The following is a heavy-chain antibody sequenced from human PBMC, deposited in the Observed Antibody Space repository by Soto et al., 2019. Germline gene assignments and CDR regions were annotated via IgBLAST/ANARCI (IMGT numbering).Heavy chain of an antibody. CDR2: IYYSGST. CDR1: GGSISSGGYY. V-gene: IGHV4-31*03. D-gene: IGHD3-10*01. J-gene: IGHJ6*02. CDR3: ARETSGSYYYGMDV. Sequence: SETLSLTCTVSGGSISSGGYYWSWIRQHPGKGLEWIGYIYYSGSTYYNPSLKSRVTISVDTSKNQFSLKLSSVTAADTAVYYCARETSGSYYYGMDVWGQGTTVTVS.